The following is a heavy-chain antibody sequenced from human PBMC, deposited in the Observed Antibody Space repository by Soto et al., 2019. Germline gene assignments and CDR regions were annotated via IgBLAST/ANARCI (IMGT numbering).Heavy chain of an antibody. J-gene: IGHJ4*02. D-gene: IGHD1-26*01. CDR2: VSPSGSS. V-gene: IGHV3-23*01. CDR3: ARSGSYSWLPY. Sequence: GGSLRLSCAASGFTFSSYALSWVRQAPGKGLEWVSSVSPSGSSYYADSVKGRFTISRDNSKNTLYLQMNSLKAEDSALYYCARSGSYSWLPYWGQGTPVTVSS. CDR1: GFTFSSYA.